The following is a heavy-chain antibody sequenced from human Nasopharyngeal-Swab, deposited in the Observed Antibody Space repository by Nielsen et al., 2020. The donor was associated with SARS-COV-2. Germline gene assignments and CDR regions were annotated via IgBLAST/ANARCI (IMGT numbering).Heavy chain of an antibody. J-gene: IGHJ4*02. D-gene: IGHD6-13*01. V-gene: IGHV3-53*05. CDR2: LYSGGNT. CDR1: GFIVSNTY. CDR3: VTEGAPSSSWYGRFEY. Sequence: GESLKISCAASGFIVSNTYMSWVRQAPGKGLEWVSLLYSGGNTYYTDSVRGRFTVSRDNSKNTLYLQMNSLRREDTGLYYCVTEGAPSSSWYGRFEYWGQGTLVTVSS.